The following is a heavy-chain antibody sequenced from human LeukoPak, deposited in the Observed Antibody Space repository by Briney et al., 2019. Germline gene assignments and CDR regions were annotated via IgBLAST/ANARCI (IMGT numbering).Heavy chain of an antibody. CDR3: AREHYFYYVDV. CDR1: GFTFSSYA. V-gene: IGHV3-64*01. CDR2: ISSNGGST. Sequence: GGSLRLSCAAPGFTFSSYAMHWVRQAPGKGLEYVSAISSNGGSTYYANSVKGRFTISRDNSKNTLYLQMGSLRAEDMAVYYCAREHYFYYVDVWGTGTTVTVSS. J-gene: IGHJ6*03.